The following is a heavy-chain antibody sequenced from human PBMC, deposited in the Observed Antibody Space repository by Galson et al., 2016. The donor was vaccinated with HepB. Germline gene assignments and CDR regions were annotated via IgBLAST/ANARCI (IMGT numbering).Heavy chain of an antibody. J-gene: IGHJ3*01. CDR3: ARQDRAGLVNF. D-gene: IGHD3/OR15-3a*01. CDR1: GGSISSSSYF. V-gene: IGHV4-39*01. CDR2: IYYSGTT. Sequence: SETLSLTCTVSGGSISSSSYFWAWIRQPPGKGLEWIGSIYYSGTTHYNPSLQSRVSISVDTSKNQFSLRLSSVTAADTSIYSCARQDRAGLVNFWGRGRMVTVSS.